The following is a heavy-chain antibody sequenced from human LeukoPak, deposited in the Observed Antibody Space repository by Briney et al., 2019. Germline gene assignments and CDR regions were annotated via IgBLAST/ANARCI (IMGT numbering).Heavy chain of an antibody. CDR2: IYYSGTT. CDR3: ARTTEGGYTYGYFYYYYMDV. D-gene: IGHD5-18*01. V-gene: IGHV4-59*01. Sequence: SETLSLTCTVSGGSISSYYWNWIRQPPGKGLEWIGFIYYSGTTNYNPSLKSRVTISVDTSKNQFSLKLTSVTAADTAVYYCARTTEGGYTYGYFYYYYMDVWGKGTTVTISS. CDR1: GGSISSYY. J-gene: IGHJ6*03.